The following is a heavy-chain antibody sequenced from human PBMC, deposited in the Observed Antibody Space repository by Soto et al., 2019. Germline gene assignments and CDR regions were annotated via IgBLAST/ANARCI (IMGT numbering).Heavy chain of an antibody. Sequence: GGSLRLSCAASGFTFSDYYMSWVCQAPGKGLEWVSAISGSGGSTYYADSVKGRFTISRDNSKNTLYLQMNSLRAEDTAVYYCAKRGSYRPLDYWGQGTLVTVSS. V-gene: IGHV3-23*01. CDR2: ISGSGGST. D-gene: IGHD3-16*02. CDR1: GFTFSDYY. CDR3: AKRGSYRPLDY. J-gene: IGHJ4*02.